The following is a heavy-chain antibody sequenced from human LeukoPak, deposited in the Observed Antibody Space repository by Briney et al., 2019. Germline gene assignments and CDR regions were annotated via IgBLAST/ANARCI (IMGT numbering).Heavy chain of an antibody. CDR1: GGSFSGYY. CDR2: INHSGST. CDR3: ARVKSFIAARRVFDY. J-gene: IGHJ4*02. V-gene: IGHV4-34*01. D-gene: IGHD6-6*01. Sequence: SETLSLTCAVYGGSFSGYYWSWIRQPPGKGLEWVGEINHSGSTNYNPSLKSRVTISVDTSKNQFSLKLSSVTAADTAVYYCARVKSFIAARRVFDYWGQGTLVTVSS.